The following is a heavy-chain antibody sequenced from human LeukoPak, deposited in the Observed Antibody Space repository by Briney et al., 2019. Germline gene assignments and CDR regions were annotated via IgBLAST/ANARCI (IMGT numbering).Heavy chain of an antibody. CDR1: GFTVRSNY. Sequence: GGSLRLSCAASGFTVRSNYMSWVRQAPGKGLEWVSVIYSGGSTYYADSVKGRFTISRDNSKNTLYLQMNSLRAEDTAVYYCARTPTRNAFYIWGQGTMVTVSS. CDR2: IYSGGST. J-gene: IGHJ3*02. V-gene: IGHV3-53*01. CDR3: ARTPTRNAFYI.